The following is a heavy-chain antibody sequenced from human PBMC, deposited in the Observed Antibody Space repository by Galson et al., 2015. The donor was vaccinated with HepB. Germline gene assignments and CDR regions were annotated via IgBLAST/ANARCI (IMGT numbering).Heavy chain of an antibody. CDR1: GFTFSGYG. CDR3: ARGYYDSSGYAFDI. D-gene: IGHD3-22*01. CDR2: IRFDGSNK. Sequence: SLRLSCAASGFTFSGYGIHWVRPAPGKGLEWVTFIRFDGSNKYYADSVRGRFTISRDNSKNTLYLQMNSLRAEDTAVYYCARGYYDSSGYAFDIWGQGTMVTVSS. J-gene: IGHJ3*02. V-gene: IGHV3-30*02.